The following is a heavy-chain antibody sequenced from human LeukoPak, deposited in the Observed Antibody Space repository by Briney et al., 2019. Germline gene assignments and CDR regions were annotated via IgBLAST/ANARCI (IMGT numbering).Heavy chain of an antibody. Sequence: GGSLRLSCAASGFTFSSYGMHWVRQAPGKGLEWVAVISYDGSNKYYADSVKGRFTISRDNSKNTLYLQMNSLRAEDTAVYYCAKSGSSWYTYFDYWGQGTLVTVSS. CDR3: AKSGSSWYTYFDY. V-gene: IGHV3-30*18. J-gene: IGHJ4*02. CDR1: GFTFSSYG. CDR2: ISYDGSNK. D-gene: IGHD6-13*01.